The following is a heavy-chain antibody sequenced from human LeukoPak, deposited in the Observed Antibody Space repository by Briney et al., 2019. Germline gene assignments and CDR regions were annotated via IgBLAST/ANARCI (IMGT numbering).Heavy chain of an antibody. V-gene: IGHV3-7*01. J-gene: IGHJ4*02. CDR2: IKLDGSEK. D-gene: IGHD6-19*01. CDR1: GGSISSSNW. Sequence: ETLSLTCAVSGGSISSSNWWSWVRQAPGKGLEWVANIKLDGSEKNYVDSVKGRFTISRDNTKNSLYLQMNSLRAEDTAVYYCARDVYSSGWGPGDYWGQGTLVTVSS. CDR3: ARDVYSSGWGPGDY.